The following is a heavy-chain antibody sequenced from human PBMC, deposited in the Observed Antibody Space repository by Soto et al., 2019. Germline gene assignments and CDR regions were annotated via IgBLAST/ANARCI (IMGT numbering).Heavy chain of an antibody. CDR1: GGSISSSNW. CDR2: IYHSGST. J-gene: IGHJ4*02. Sequence: SETLSLTCAVSGGSISSSNWWSWVRQPPGKGLEWIGEIYHSGSTNYNPSLKSRVTISVDKSKNQFSLKLSSVTAADTAVYYCARARINGSCTYPPLRKYSFDYWGQGTLVTVSS. D-gene: IGHD3-10*01. V-gene: IGHV4-4*02. CDR3: ARARINGSCTYPPLRKYSFDY.